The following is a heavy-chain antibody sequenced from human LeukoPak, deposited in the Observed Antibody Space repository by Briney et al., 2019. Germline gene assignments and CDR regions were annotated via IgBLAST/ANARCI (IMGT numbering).Heavy chain of an antibody. V-gene: IGHV4-31*03. J-gene: IGHJ4*02. Sequence: SQTLSLTCTVSGGSISSGGYSWSWIRQHPGKGLEWIGYIYYSGSTYYNPSLKSRVTISVDTPKNQFSLKLSSVTAADTAVYYCARVTRYCSSTSCPLPFDYWGQGTLVTVSS. CDR1: GGSISSGGYS. CDR2: IYYSGST. D-gene: IGHD2-2*01. CDR3: ARVTRYCSSTSCPLPFDY.